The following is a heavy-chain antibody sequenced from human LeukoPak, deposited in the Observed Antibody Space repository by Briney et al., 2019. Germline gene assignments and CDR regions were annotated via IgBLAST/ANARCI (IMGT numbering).Heavy chain of an antibody. J-gene: IGHJ3*02. V-gene: IGHV3-7*01. D-gene: IGHD5-18*01. CDR1: GFSFTTYW. Sequence: PGGSLRLSCAASGFSFTTYWMGWVRQAPGKGLEWVANINQDGSEKYYVDSVKGRFTISRDNAKNSLYVQMNSLRVEDRAVYYCAREEEDTAMVHNAFDMWGQGTMVTVSS. CDR2: INQDGSEK. CDR3: AREEEDTAMVHNAFDM.